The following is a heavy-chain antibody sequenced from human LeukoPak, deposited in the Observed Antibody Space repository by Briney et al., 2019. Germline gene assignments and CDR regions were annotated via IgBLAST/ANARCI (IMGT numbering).Heavy chain of an antibody. J-gene: IGHJ6*03. CDR3: ARAHCSSGSCFSDYYYMDV. CDR2: INPNSGGT. V-gene: IGHV1-2*02. Sequence: GASVKVSCKASGYTFTSYYMHWVRQAPGQGLEWMGWINPNSGGTYYAQKFQGRVTMTRDTSISTAYMELSRLRSDDTAVYHCARAHCSSGSCFSDYYYMDVWGKGTTVTVSS. CDR1: GYTFTSYY. D-gene: IGHD2-15*01.